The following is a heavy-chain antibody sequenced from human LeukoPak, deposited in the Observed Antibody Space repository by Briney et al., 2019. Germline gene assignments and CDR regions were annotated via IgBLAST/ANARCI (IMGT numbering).Heavy chain of an antibody. CDR2: IYYSGST. V-gene: IGHV4-59*01. J-gene: IGHJ4*02. CDR1: GSSISSYY. D-gene: IGHD6-19*01. CDR3: ARGPRYSSGWYLWD. Sequence: PSETLSLTCTVSGSSISSYYWSWIRQPPGKGLEWIGYIYYSGSTNYNPSLKSRVTISVDTSKNQFSLKLSSVTAADTAVYYCARGPRYSSGWYLWDWGQGTLVTVSS.